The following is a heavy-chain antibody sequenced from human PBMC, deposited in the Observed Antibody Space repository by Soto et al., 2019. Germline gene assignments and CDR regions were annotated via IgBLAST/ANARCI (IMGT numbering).Heavy chain of an antibody. J-gene: IGHJ4*02. V-gene: IGHV5-51*01. CDR2: IYPGDSDT. Sequence: PGESLKISCKGSGYSFTNYWIGWVRQMPGKGLEWMGIIYPGDSDTRYSPSFQGQVTISADKSIGTVYLQWISLKASDTAMYYCARPGSHTFDYWGQGTLVTVSS. D-gene: IGHD3-10*01. CDR3: ARPGSHTFDY. CDR1: GYSFTNYW.